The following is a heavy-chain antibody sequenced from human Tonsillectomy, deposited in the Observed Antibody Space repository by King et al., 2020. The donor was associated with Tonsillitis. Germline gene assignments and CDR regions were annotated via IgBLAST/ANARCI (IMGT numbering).Heavy chain of an antibody. J-gene: IGHJ4*02. CDR2: IKQEGSEK. CDR1: GFTFSSYW. D-gene: IGHD1-26*01. Sequence: QLVQSGGGLVQPGGSLRLSCAASGFTFSSYWMSCVRQAPGKGLEWVANIKQEGSEKYYVDSVKGRFTTSRDNAKNSLYLQMNSLRAEDTAVYYCARVRGSYSADYWGQGTLVTVSS. V-gene: IGHV3-7*03. CDR3: ARVRGSYSADY.